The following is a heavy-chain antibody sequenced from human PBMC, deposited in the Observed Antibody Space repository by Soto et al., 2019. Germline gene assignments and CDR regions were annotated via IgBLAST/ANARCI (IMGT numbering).Heavy chain of an antibody. CDR1: GYTFTGYY. CDR3: ARAGSPTFGEFLSVLFDY. Sequence: GASVKVSCKASGYTFTGYYMHWVRQAPGQGLEWMGWINPNSGGTNYAQKFQGWVTMTRDTSISTAYMELSRLRSDDTAVYYCARAGSPTFGEFLSVLFDYWGQGTLVPVSS. J-gene: IGHJ4*02. D-gene: IGHD3-10*02. V-gene: IGHV1-2*04. CDR2: INPNSGGT.